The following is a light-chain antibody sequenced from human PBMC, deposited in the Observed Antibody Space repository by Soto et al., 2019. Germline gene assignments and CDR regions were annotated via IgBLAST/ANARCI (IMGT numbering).Light chain of an antibody. CDR3: QQWHSSPSIT. V-gene: IGKV3-20*01. CDR1: QGVGY. J-gene: IGKJ5*01. Sequence: EMVLTQSPGTLSLSPGERATLSCRASQGVGYLAWYQQKPGQSPRLLLYGASNRATGVPDRFSGSGSGTDFTLTISSLEPEDFAVYFCQQWHSSPSITFGQGTRLGIK. CDR2: GAS.